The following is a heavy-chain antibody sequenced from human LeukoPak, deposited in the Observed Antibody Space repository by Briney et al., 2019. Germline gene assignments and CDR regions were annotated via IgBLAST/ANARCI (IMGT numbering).Heavy chain of an antibody. CDR2: IIPIFGTA. CDR1: GGTFSSYA. V-gene: IGHV1-69*13. D-gene: IGHD4-11*01. J-gene: IGHJ4*02. CDR3: AGGLMTTSYYFDY. Sequence: ASVKVSCKASGGTFSSYAISWVRQAPGQGLEWMGGIIPIFGTANYAQKFQGRVTITADESTSTAYMELSSLRSEDTAVYYCAGGLMTTSYYFDYWGQGTLVTVSS.